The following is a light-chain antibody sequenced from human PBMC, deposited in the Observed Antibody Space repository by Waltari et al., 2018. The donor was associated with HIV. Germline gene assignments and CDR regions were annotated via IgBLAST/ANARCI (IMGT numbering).Light chain of an antibody. CDR3: VAWDDSLNGPV. CDR1: SSNIGSNT. CDR2: SNN. V-gene: IGLV1-44*01. Sequence: QSVLTQPPSASGTPGQRVTISCSGSSSNIGSNTVNWYQQLPGTAPKLLIYSNNQRPSGVPDRVAGSKAGTSASLASSGLQSEDEADYYCVAWDDSLNGPVFGGGTKLTVL. J-gene: IGLJ2*01.